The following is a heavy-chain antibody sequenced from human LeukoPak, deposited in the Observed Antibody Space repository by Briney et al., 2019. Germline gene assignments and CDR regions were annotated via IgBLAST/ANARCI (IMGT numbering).Heavy chain of an antibody. CDR1: GFTFNRYS. Sequence: PGGSLRLSCAASGFTFNRYSMNWVRQAPGKGLEWVSSISSANEYIFYADVVKGRFTISRDSAKNSLYLEMSSLRAEDTAVYYCTRIVYYSNNSGYALDLWGPGTLVTVST. D-gene: IGHD3-22*01. CDR2: ISSANEYI. V-gene: IGHV3-21*01. CDR3: TRIVYYSNNSGYALDL. J-gene: IGHJ5*02.